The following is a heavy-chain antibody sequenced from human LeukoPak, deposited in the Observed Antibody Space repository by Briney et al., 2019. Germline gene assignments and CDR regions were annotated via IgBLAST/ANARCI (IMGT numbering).Heavy chain of an antibody. CDR2: IYYSGST. CDR3: ARGGVEVNFDY. V-gene: IGHV4-39*07. D-gene: IGHD2-21*01. CDR1: GGSISSSSYY. Sequence: SETLSLTCTVSGGSISSSSYYWGWIRQPPGKGLEWIGSIYYSGSTYYNPSLKSRVTISVDTSKNQFSLKLSSVTAADTAVYYCARGGVEVNFDYWGQGTLVTVSS. J-gene: IGHJ4*02.